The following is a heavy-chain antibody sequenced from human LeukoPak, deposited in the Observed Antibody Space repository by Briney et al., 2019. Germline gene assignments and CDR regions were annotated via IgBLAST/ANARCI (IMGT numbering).Heavy chain of an antibody. CDR1: GGSFSGYY. CDR2: INHSGSI. D-gene: IGHD6-13*01. Sequence: SETLSLTCAVYGGSFSGYYWSWIRQPPGKGLEWIGEINHSGSINYNPSLKSRVTISVDTSKNQFSLKLSSVTAADTAVYYCARVGTSSSSWYASRYGNWFDPWGQGTLVTVSS. J-gene: IGHJ5*02. CDR3: ARVGTSSSSWYASRYGNWFDP. V-gene: IGHV4-34*01.